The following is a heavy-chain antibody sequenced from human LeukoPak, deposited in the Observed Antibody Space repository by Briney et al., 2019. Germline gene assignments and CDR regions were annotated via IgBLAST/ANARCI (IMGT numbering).Heavy chain of an antibody. D-gene: IGHD1-7*01. CDR2: IYYSGST. CDR1: GGSFSDYY. V-gene: IGHV4-30-4*08. Sequence: SETLSLTCAVYGGSFSDYYWSWIRQPPGKGLEWIGYIYYSGSTYYNPSLKSRVTISVDTSKNQFSLKLSSVTAADTAVYYCARDSGTTKNWFDPWGQGTLVTVSS. CDR3: ARDSGTTKNWFDP. J-gene: IGHJ5*02.